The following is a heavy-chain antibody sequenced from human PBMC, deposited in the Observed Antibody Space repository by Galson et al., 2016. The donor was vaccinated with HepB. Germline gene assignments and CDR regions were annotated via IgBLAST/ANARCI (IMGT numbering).Heavy chain of an antibody. V-gene: IGHV3-30*18. CDR2: ISSGGNNK. CDR1: GFTFSHYA. Sequence: SLRLSCAASGFTFSHYAMHWVRQAPGKGLEWVAIISSGGNNKYYADSVKGRFTISRDNSKKTVYLQMNSLRPEDTAVYYCAKDLEALIDYRFDYWGQGTRVTVSS. J-gene: IGHJ4*02. D-gene: IGHD4-11*01. CDR3: AKDLEALIDYRFDY.